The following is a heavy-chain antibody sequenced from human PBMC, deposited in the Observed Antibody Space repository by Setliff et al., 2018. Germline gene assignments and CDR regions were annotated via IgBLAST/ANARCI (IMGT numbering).Heavy chain of an antibody. CDR1: GGTFSNYG. CDR2: TIPIFGTT. Sequence: ASVKVSCKASGGTFSNYGISWVRQAPGQGLEWMGGTIPIFGTTDYAQKFQGRVTIITDDSTSTAFMQLSSLTPEDTAVYYCVREGVDTRSSTDYRYYMVVWGKGTTVTVSS. J-gene: IGHJ6*03. CDR3: VREGVDTRSSTDYRYYMVV. V-gene: IGHV1-69*05. D-gene: IGHD5-18*01.